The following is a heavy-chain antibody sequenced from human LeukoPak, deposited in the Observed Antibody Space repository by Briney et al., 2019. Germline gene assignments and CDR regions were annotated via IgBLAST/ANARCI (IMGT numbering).Heavy chain of an antibody. V-gene: IGHV4-4*07. CDR1: DGSMISYH. Sequence: KSSETLSLTCSVSDGSMISYHWSWIRQPAGKGLEWIGRIYTTGSTDYNPSLMSRVTMSVDTSKNQFSLKLRSVIAADTAVYYCARAERTVNVFDSWGQGTIVTVSS. D-gene: IGHD3-10*02. J-gene: IGHJ3*01. CDR3: ARAERTVNVFDS. CDR2: IYTTGST.